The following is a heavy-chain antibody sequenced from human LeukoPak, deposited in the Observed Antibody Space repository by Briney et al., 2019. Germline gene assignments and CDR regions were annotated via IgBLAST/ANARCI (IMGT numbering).Heavy chain of an antibody. J-gene: IGHJ4*02. Sequence: PGGSLRLSCAASGFTVSSNYMSWVRQAPGKGLEWVSVIYSGGSTYYADSVEGRFTISRDNSKNTLYLQMNSLRAEDTAVYYCARTEYYYDSSGYYFDYWGQGTLVTVSS. D-gene: IGHD3-22*01. CDR2: IYSGGST. CDR3: ARTEYYYDSSGYYFDY. CDR1: GFTVSSNY. V-gene: IGHV3-53*01.